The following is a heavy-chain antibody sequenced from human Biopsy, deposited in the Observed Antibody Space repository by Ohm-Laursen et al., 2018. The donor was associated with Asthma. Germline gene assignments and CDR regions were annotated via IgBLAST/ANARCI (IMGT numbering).Heavy chain of an antibody. Sequence: SLRLSCSASGFSFNSYGMHWVRQAPGKGLEWVAVMSFDGRQTYYADSVKGRFTISRDNSKNTLYLQMSSLRAEDTAVYYCATDRGALVALLGFRFQHWGQGSLVSVSS. J-gene: IGHJ1*01. V-gene: IGHV3-30*03. D-gene: IGHD2-15*01. CDR3: ATDRGALVALLGFRFQH. CDR2: MSFDGRQT. CDR1: GFSFNSYG.